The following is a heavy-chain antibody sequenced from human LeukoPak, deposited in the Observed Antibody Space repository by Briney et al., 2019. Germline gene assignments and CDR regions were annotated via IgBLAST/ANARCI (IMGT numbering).Heavy chain of an antibody. CDR3: ARVPYYDSSGDPKWFDY. CDR1: GGSISSGGYY. D-gene: IGHD3-22*01. CDR2: IYYSGST. J-gene: IGHJ4*02. V-gene: IGHV4-31*03. Sequence: SETLSLTCTVSGGSISSGGYYWSWIRQHPGKGLEWIGYIYYSGSTYYNPSLKSRVTISVDTSKNQFSLKLSSVTAADTAVYYCARVPYYDSSGDPKWFDYWGQGTLVTASS.